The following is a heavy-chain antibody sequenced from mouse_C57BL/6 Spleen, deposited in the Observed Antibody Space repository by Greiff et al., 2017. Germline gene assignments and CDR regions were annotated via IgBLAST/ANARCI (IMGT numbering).Heavy chain of an antibody. V-gene: IGHV1-81*01. J-gene: IGHJ3*01. D-gene: IGHD1-1*01. CDR1: GYTFTSYG. CDR2: IYPRSGNT. Sequence: QVQLQQSGAELARPGASVKLSCKASGYTFTSYGISWVKQRTGQGLEWIGEIYPRSGNTYYNEKFKGKATLNADKSSSTAYMELRSLTSEDSAVYFCARTTVVATPRFAYWGQGTLVTVSA. CDR3: ARTTVVATPRFAY.